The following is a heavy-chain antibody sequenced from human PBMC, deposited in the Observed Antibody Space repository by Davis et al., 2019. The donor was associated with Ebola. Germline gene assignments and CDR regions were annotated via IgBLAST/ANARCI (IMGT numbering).Heavy chain of an antibody. CDR1: GYTFTSHD. Sequence: AASVKVSCKASGYTFTSHDINWVRQATGQGLEWMGWMNPNGGNSGYAQKFQGRVTMTRNTAISTAYMGLSSLRSEDTAIYYCVRMGYYYDSSGYYSLFDYWGQGTLVTVSS. V-gene: IGHV1-8*01. D-gene: IGHD3-22*01. CDR2: MNPNGGNS. J-gene: IGHJ4*02. CDR3: VRMGYYYDSSGYYSLFDY.